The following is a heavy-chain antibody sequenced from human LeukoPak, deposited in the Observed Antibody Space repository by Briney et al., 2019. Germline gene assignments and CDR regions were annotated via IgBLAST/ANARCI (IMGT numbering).Heavy chain of an antibody. CDR3: ARGWSQYSSSLDY. V-gene: IGHV3-33*01. Sequence: GGSLRLSCAASGFTFSSYGMHWVRQAPGKGLEWVAVIWYDGSNKYYADSVEGRFTISRDNSKNTLYLQMNSLRAEDTAVYYCARGWSQYSSSLDYWGQGTLVTVSS. D-gene: IGHD6-13*01. J-gene: IGHJ4*02. CDR1: GFTFSSYG. CDR2: IWYDGSNK.